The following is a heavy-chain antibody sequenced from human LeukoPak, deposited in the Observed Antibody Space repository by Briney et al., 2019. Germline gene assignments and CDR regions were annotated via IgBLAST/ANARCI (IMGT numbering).Heavy chain of an antibody. D-gene: IGHD3-10*01. V-gene: IGHV4-34*01. CDR1: GGSFSGYY. CDR3: ARHYGSGSKVDY. Sequence: PSETLSLTCAVYGGSFSGYYWSWIRKPPGKGLEWIGEINHSGSTNYNPSLKSRVTISVDTSKNQFSLKLSSVTAADTAVYYCARHYGSGSKVDYWGQGTLVTVSS. CDR2: INHSGST. J-gene: IGHJ4*02.